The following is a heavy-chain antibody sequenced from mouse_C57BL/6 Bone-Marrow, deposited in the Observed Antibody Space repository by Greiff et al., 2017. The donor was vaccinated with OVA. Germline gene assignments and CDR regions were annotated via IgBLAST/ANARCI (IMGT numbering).Heavy chain of an antibody. CDR2: IYPGSGST. J-gene: IGHJ2*01. Sequence: QVQLQQPGAELVKPGASVKMSCKASGYTFTSYWITWVKQRPGQGLEWIGDIYPGSGSTNYNEKFKSKATLTVDTSSSTAYMQLSSLTSEDSAVYYCASYYYGSSYGGYFDYWGQGTTLTVSS. CDR3: ASYYYGSSYGGYFDY. CDR1: GYTFTSYW. D-gene: IGHD1-1*01. V-gene: IGHV1-55*01.